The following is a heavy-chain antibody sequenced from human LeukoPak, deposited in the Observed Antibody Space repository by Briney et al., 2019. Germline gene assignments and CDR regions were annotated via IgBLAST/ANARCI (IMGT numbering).Heavy chain of an antibody. J-gene: IGHJ4*02. V-gene: IGHV3-23*01. Sequence: GGSLRLSCAASGFTFSSYAMSWVRQAPGKGLEWVSAISGSGGGTYYADSVKGRFTISRDNSKTALYLKMYSLRAEYTAVYYCAKGVTYYYGSGSYYFDYWGQGTLVTVSS. CDR3: AKGVTYYYGSGSYYFDY. CDR1: GFTFSSYA. CDR2: ISGSGGGT. D-gene: IGHD3-10*01.